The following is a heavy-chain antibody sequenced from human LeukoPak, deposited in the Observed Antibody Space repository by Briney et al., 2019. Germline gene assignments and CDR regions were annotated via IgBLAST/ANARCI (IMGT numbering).Heavy chain of an antibody. CDR3: AKHQLPLLYYYYFMDV. D-gene: IGHD2-15*01. CDR1: GFTFSSYS. V-gene: IGHV3-21*01. CDR2: ISSSSSYI. Sequence: PGGSLRLSCAASGFTFSSYSMNWVRQAPGKGLEWVSSISSSSSYIYYADSVKGRFTISRDNAKNSLYLQMNSLRAEDTAVYYCAKHQLPLLYYYYFMDVWGKGTTVIISS. J-gene: IGHJ6*03.